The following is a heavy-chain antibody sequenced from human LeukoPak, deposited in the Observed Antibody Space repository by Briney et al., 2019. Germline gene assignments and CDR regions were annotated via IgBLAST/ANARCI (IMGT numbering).Heavy chain of an antibody. CDR1: GGYISSYY. V-gene: IGHV4-59*08. CDR3: ATHDSGYYYY. CDR2: IFNSGST. D-gene: IGHD3-22*01. Sequence: PSETLSLTCTVSGGYISSYYWSWIRQPPGKGLEWIGYIFNSGSTNYNPSLKSRVTISVDTSKNQFSLKLSSVTAADTAVYYCATHDSGYYYYWGQGTLVTVSS. J-gene: IGHJ4*02.